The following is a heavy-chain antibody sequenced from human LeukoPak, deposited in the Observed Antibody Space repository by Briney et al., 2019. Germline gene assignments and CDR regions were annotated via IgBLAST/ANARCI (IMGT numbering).Heavy chain of an antibody. V-gene: IGHV3-7*03. J-gene: IGHJ4*02. CDR3: AKDLDGDYDRTEDY. CDR1: GFTFSSYW. Sequence: PGGSLRLSCAASGFTFSSYWMSWVRQAPGKGLEWVANIKQDGSEKYYVDSVKGRFTISRDNAKNSLYLQMNSLRAEDTAVYYCAKDLDGDYDRTEDYWGQGTLVTVSS. CDR2: IKQDGSEK. D-gene: IGHD4-17*01.